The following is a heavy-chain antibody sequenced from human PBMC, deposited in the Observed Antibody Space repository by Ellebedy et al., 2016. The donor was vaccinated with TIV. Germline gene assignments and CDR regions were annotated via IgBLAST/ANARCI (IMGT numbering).Heavy chain of an antibody. V-gene: IGHV4-4*02. D-gene: IGHD6-19*01. CDR3: ARDHNFVAVKKYYFDY. CDR2: IYHSGST. CDR1: GGSISSDNW. J-gene: IGHJ4*02. Sequence: SETLSLTXGVSGGSISSDNWWSWVRQPPGKGLEWIGEIYHSGSTNYNPSLKSRVTISVDKSKNQFSLKLSSVTAADTAVYYCARDHNFVAVKKYYFDYWGQGTLVTVSS.